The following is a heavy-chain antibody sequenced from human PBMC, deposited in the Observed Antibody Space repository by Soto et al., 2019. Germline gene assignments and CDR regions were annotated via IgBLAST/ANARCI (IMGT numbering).Heavy chain of an antibody. D-gene: IGHD3-3*02. CDR3: AREGHSCLEWLVP. Sequence: QVQLQESGPGLVEPSQTLSLVCSVSGDPLSYGGYYGSLVRQSPGKALEWIGFVYHTGATYSHPSLESRFKMAVDMSKNEFSLKLTPVPAADTATYSCAREGHSCLEWLVPCGQGILVTVSS. V-gene: IGHV4-31*03. J-gene: IGHJ5*02. CDR2: VYHTGAT. CDR1: GDPLSYGGYY.